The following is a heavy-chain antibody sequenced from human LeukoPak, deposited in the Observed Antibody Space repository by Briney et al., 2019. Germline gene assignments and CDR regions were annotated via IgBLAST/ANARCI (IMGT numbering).Heavy chain of an antibody. J-gene: IGHJ4*02. CDR2: IIPIFGTA. D-gene: IGHD1-7*01. CDR1: GGTFSSYA. CDR3: PRGRGGTTGFDY. Sequence: SVKVSCKASGGTFSSYAIRWVRQAPGQGLEWMGGIIPIFGTANYAQKFHGRVTITTHEPTSTPYMEPSSLRSAGTAVHYCPRGRGGTTGFDYWGQGTLVTVSS. V-gene: IGHV1-69*05.